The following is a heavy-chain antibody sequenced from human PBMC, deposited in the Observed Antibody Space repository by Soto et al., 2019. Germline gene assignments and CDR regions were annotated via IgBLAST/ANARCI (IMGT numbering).Heavy chain of an antibody. CDR2: TYYRSKWYN. CDR1: GDSVSSNSAA. J-gene: IGHJ6*02. V-gene: IGHV6-1*01. CDR3: SRARSPPYFSHGIDV. Sequence: WRTLSLSCAISGDSVSSNSAAWKWSRQYPSRGLEWLGRTYYRSKWYNDFAVSVKSRININPDTSKNQFSLQLNPVTPEDTAVDYYSRARSPPYFSHGIDVWGQGTTVTVSS. D-gene: IGHD3-9*01.